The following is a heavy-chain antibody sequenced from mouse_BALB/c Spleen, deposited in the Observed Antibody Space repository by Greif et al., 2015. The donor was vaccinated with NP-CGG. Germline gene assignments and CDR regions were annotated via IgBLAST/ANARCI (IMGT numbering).Heavy chain of an antibody. CDR3: ARGDYGTRYFDV. V-gene: IGHV1-80*01. J-gene: IGHJ1*01. CDR2: IYPGDGDT. Sequence: QVQLQQSGAELVRPGSSVKISCKASGYAFSSHWMNWVKQRPGQGLEWIGQIYPGDGDTNYNGKFKGKATLTADKSSSTAYMQLSSLTSEDSAVYFCARGDYGTRYFDVWGAGTTVTVSS. CDR1: GYAFSSHW. D-gene: IGHD1-1*01.